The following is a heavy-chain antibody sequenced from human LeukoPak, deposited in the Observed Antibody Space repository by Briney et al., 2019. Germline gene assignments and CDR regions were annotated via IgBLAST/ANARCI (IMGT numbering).Heavy chain of an antibody. V-gene: IGHV3-30*18. J-gene: IGHJ4*02. Sequence: PGGSLRLSCAASGFTFSNYDMHWARQAAGKGLEWVAVISYDGSNKYYADSVKGRFTISRDNSKNTLYLQMNSLRAEDTAVYYCAKRILDYWGQGTLVTVSS. CDR3: AKRILDY. CDR2: ISYDGSNK. D-gene: IGHD2/OR15-2a*01. CDR1: GFTFSNYD.